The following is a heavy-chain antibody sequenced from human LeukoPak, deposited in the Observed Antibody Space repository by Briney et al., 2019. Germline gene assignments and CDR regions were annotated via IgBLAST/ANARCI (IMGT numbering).Heavy chain of an antibody. J-gene: IGHJ5*02. CDR1: GGSISSYY. CDR2: IYYSEST. CDR3: ARDGEVEDSSGYIWFDP. V-gene: IGHV4-59*01. D-gene: IGHD3-22*01. Sequence: SETLSLTCTVSGGSISSYYWSWIRQPSGKGLEWIGYIYYSESTNYNPSLKSRVTISVDTSKNQISLKLSSVTAADTAVYYCARDGEVEDSSGYIWFDPWGQGTLVTVSS.